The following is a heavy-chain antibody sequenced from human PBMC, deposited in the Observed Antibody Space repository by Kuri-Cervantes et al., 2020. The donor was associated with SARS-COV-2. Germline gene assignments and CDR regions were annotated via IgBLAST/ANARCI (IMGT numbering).Heavy chain of an antibody. Sequence: SETLSLTCAVSGHSISNGYYWGWIRQPPGKGLEWIGYIYYSGSTNYNPSLKSRVTISVDTSKNQFSLKLSSVTAADTAVYYCARVSSSWGPYYYYYMDVWGKGTTVTVSS. CDR3: ARVSSSWGPYYYYYMDV. V-gene: IGHV4-59*01. J-gene: IGHJ6*03. D-gene: IGHD6-13*01. CDR1: GHSISNGYY. CDR2: IYYSGST.